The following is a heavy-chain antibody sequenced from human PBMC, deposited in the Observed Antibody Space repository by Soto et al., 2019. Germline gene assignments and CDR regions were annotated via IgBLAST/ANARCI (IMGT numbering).Heavy chain of an antibody. CDR3: AGASIVVVVAATYEAFDI. V-gene: IGHV4-59*01. D-gene: IGHD2-15*01. CDR2: IYYSGST. Sequence: SETLSLTCTVSGGSISSYYWSWIRQPPGKGLEWIGYIYYSGSTNYNPSLKCRVTISVDTSKNHFSLKLSSVTAADTAVYYCAGASIVVVVAATYEAFDIWGQGTMVTVSS. J-gene: IGHJ3*02. CDR1: GGSISSYY.